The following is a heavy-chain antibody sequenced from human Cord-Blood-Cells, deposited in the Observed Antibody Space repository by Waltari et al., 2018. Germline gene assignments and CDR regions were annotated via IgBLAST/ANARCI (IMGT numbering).Heavy chain of an antibody. CDR1: GGSFCGYY. CDR3: ARVAGSYGFYYYYGMDV. Sequence: QVQLQQWGAGLLKPSETLSLTCAVYGGSFCGYYWSWIRQPPGKGLEWIGEINHSGSTNYNPSLKSRVTISVDTSKNQFSLKLSSVTAADTAVYYCARVAGSYGFYYYYGMDVWGQGTTVTVSS. J-gene: IGHJ6*02. V-gene: IGHV4-34*01. D-gene: IGHD5-18*01. CDR2: INHSGST.